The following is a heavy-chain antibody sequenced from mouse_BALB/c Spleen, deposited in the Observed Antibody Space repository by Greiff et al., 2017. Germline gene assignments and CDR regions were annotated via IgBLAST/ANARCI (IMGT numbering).Heavy chain of an antibody. J-gene: IGHJ3*01. CDR1: GYTFTDYN. V-gene: IGHV1S29*02. CDR2: IYPYNGGT. CDR3: IYDYDAWFAY. D-gene: IGHD2-4*01. Sequence: VQLKESGPELVKPGASVKISCKASGYTFTDYNMHWVKQSHGKSLEWIGYIYPYNGGTGYNQKFKSKATLTVDNSSSTAYMELRSLTSEDSAVYYCIYDYDAWFAYWGQGTLVTVSA.